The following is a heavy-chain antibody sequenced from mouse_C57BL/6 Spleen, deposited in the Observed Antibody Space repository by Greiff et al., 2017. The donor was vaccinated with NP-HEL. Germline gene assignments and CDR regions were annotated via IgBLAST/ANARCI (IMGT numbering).Heavy chain of an antibody. J-gene: IGHJ3*01. D-gene: IGHD2-4*01. CDR2: IYPSDSET. CDR3: ARDDYDGVSY. V-gene: IGHV1-61*01. Sequence: QVQLQQPGAELVRPGSSVKLSCKASGYTFTSYWMDWVKQRPGQGLEWIGNIYPSDSETHYNPKFKDKATLTVDKSSSTAYMQLSSLTSEDSAVYYCARDDYDGVSYWGQGTLVTVSA. CDR1: GYTFTSYW.